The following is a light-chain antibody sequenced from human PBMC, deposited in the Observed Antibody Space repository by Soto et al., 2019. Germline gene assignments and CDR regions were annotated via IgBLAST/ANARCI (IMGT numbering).Light chain of an antibody. CDR1: QSISIW. Sequence: DIQMTQSPSTLSASIGDRVTITCRASQSISIWLAWYQQKPGKAPKLLIYQASTLESGVPPRFSGSGSGTEFTLTISSLQPDDFATYYCQQFNSESFTFGQGTRLEMK. CDR2: QAS. J-gene: IGKJ5*01. CDR3: QQFNSESFT. V-gene: IGKV1-5*03.